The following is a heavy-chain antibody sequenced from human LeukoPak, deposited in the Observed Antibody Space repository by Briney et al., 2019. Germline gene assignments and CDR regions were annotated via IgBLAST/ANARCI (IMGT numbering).Heavy chain of an antibody. CDR3: ARVRGAGSYYSCDP. V-gene: IGHV1-69*06. CDR1: RGTFIISA. D-gene: IGHD3-10*01. J-gene: IGHJ5*02. CDR2: IIPIIGTA. Sequence: SLRVSSKPSRGTFIISAISWVRQAPGQGLEWMGRIIPIIGTANSAQKLQGRVTITADKTTSTAYMELSSLRSEDTAVYYCARVRGAGSYYSCDPWGQGTLVTVSS.